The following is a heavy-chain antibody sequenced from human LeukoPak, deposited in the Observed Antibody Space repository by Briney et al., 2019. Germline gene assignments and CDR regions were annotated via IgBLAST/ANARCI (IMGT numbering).Heavy chain of an antibody. V-gene: IGHV4-39*07. CDR2: IYYSGST. CDR1: GDSISSSNYY. Sequence: PSETLSLTCTVSGDSISSSNYYWGWIRQPPGKGLEWIGSIYYSGSTYYNPSLKSRVTISVDTSKNQFSLKLSSVTAADTAVYYCARRGRIAARQGNYFDYWGQGTLVTVSS. CDR3: ARRGRIAARQGNYFDY. J-gene: IGHJ4*02. D-gene: IGHD6-6*01.